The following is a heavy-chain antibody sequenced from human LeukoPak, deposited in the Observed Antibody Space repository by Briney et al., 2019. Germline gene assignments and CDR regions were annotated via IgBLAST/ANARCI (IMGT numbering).Heavy chain of an antibody. Sequence: GGSLRLSCAASGFTFSSYAMHWVRQAPGKGLEWVAVISYDGSNKYYADSVKGRFTISRDNSENTLYLQMNSLRAVDTAVYYCARESPYCSGGSCYTAVYYYYGMDVWGQGTTVTVSS. CDR1: GFTFSSYA. J-gene: IGHJ6*02. D-gene: IGHD2-15*01. V-gene: IGHV3-30-3*01. CDR3: ARESPYCSGGSCYTAVYYYYGMDV. CDR2: ISYDGSNK.